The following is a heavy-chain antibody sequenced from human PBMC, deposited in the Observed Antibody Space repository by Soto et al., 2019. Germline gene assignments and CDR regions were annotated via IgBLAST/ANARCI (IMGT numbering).Heavy chain of an antibody. CDR1: GDSICTVDYF. D-gene: IGHD2-15*01. J-gene: IGHJ5*01. Sequence: TLSLTCSVSGDSICTVDYFWAWIRQPPGQALEYIGYIYKSTTTYYNPSFESRVAISLDTSKSQFSLNVTSVTAADTAVYFCARGRYCLTGRCFPNWFDSWGQGTLVTVSS. CDR2: IYKSTTT. V-gene: IGHV4-30-4*01. CDR3: ARGRYCLTGRCFPNWFDS.